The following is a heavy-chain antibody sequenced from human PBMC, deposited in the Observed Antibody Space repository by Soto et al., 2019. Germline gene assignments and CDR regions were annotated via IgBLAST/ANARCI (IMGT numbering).Heavy chain of an antibody. CDR3: ARANLYSSGWYDYYGMDV. D-gene: IGHD6-19*01. CDR1: GFTFSSYG. J-gene: IGHJ6*02. Sequence: GGSLRLSCAASGFTFSSYGMHWVRQAPGKGLEWVAVIWYDGSNKYYADSVKGRFTISRDNSKNTLYLQMNSLRAEDTAVYYCARANLYSSGWYDYYGMDVWGQGTTVTVSS. CDR2: IWYDGSNK. V-gene: IGHV3-33*01.